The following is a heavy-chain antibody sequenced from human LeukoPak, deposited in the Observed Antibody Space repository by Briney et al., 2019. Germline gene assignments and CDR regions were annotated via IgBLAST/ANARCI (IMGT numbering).Heavy chain of an antibody. CDR2: IYSGGST. V-gene: IGHV3-66*01. Sequence: GGSLRLSCAASGFTFSSYTMSWVRQAPGKGLEWVSVIYSGGSTYYADSVKGRFTISRDNSKNTLYLQMNSLRAEDTAVYYCARFMDSSGVWSWGQGTLVTVSS. CDR1: GFTFSSYT. CDR3: ARFMDSSGVWS. J-gene: IGHJ5*02. D-gene: IGHD6-19*01.